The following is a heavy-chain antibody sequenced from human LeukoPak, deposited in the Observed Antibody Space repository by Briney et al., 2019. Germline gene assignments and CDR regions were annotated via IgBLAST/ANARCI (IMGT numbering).Heavy chain of an antibody. CDR2: INPSGGST. J-gene: IGHJ4*02. CDR1: GGTFSSYA. Sequence: GSSVKVSCKASGGTFSSYAISWVRQAPGQGLEWMGIINPSGGSTSYAQKFQGRVTMTRDMSTSTVYMELSSLRSEDTAVYYCARDRYSSSWYGDYWGQGTLVTVSS. D-gene: IGHD6-13*01. V-gene: IGHV1-46*01. CDR3: ARDRYSSSWYGDY.